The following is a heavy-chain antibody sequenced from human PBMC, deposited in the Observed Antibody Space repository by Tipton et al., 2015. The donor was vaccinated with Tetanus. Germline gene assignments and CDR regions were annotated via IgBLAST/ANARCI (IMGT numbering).Heavy chain of an antibody. Sequence: TLSLTCTVSRGSISRDIYNWGWIRQPPGRGLQWIGNINYYGTTYYSPSLKSRVTMSVDTSKNQFSLKLTSVTAADTAVYYCVRLSDYIWGRGGRVDYWGQGTLVIVSS. CDR1: RGSISRDIYN. CDR3: VRLSDYIWGRGGRVDY. V-gene: IGHV4-39*01. J-gene: IGHJ4*02. CDR2: INYYGTT. D-gene: IGHD3-16*01.